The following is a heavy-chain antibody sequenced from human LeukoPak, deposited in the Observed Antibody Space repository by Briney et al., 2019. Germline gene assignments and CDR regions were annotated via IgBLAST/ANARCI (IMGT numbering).Heavy chain of an antibody. CDR1: SGSISSYY. V-gene: IGHV4-59*01. CDR3: ARAAGRLGYYFDY. D-gene: IGHD3-10*01. J-gene: IGHJ4*02. CDR2: IYYSGST. Sequence: SETLSLTCTVSSGSISSYYWSWIRQPPGKGLEWIGNIYYSGSTNYNPSLKSRVTISVDTSKNQFSLKLNSVTAADTAVYYCARAAGRLGYYFDYWGQGTLVTVSS.